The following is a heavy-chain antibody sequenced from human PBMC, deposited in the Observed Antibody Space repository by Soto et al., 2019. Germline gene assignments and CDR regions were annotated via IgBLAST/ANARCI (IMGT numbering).Heavy chain of an antibody. V-gene: IGHV3-48*02. Sequence: PGGSLRLSCAASVFAFDNYAMNWVRQTPGRGLEWISFISSSTTAIYYADSVKGRFTISRDNARNSLFLHMHSLRDDDTAVYFCARQYLGSGGCFFDPWGQGTLVTVSS. J-gene: IGHJ5*02. CDR2: ISSSTTAI. CDR1: VFAFDNYA. D-gene: IGHD2-15*01. CDR3: ARQYLGSGGCFFDP.